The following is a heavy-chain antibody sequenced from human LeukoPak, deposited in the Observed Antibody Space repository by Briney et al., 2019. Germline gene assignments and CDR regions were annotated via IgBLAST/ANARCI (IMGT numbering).Heavy chain of an antibody. V-gene: IGHV3-49*04. CDR2: IRRRAYGGAA. J-gene: IGHJ4*02. CDR1: GFAFDDFA. Sequence: GQSLRLSCTTSGFAFDDFAMSWVRQPAGKGLEWVGFIRRRAYGGAAEYAASVKGRFIISRDDSKGIAYLQMNGLKTEDTAVYYCSRNGLVDFDYWGQGSRVIVSP. CDR3: SRNGLVDFDY.